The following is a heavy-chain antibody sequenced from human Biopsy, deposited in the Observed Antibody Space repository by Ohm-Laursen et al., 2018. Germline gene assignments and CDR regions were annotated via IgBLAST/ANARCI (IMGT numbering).Heavy chain of an antibody. CDR2: ITWYSDII. CDR1: GFNFNDYG. V-gene: IGHV3-9*01. Sequence: SLRLSCTASGFNFNDYGMHWVRQAPGKGLEWVAGITWYSDIIGYVDSVRGRFTVSRDNGKNSLFLQMNSLRPEDTALYYCAKASNWGFEGKAFDIWGQGTMVTVSS. D-gene: IGHD7-27*01. J-gene: IGHJ3*02. CDR3: AKASNWGFEGKAFDI.